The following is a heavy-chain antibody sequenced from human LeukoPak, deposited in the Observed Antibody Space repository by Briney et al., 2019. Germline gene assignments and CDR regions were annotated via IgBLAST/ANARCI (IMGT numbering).Heavy chain of an antibody. V-gene: IGHV4-34*01. CDR2: INHSGST. J-gene: IGHJ3*02. CDR3: VRAGAYYGSGIPLDI. D-gene: IGHD3-10*01. Sequence: SETLSLTCAVYGGSFSGYYWSWIRQPPGKGLEWIGEINHSGSTNYNPSLKSRVTISVDTSKNQFSLKLSSVTAADTAVYYCVRAGAYYGSGIPLDIWGQGTMVTVSS. CDR1: GGSFSGYY.